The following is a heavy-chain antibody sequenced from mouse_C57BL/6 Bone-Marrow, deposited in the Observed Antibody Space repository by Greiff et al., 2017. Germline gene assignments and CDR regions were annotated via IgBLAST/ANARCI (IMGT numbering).Heavy chain of an antibody. CDR1: GYTFTDYY. CDR2: INPNNGGT. J-gene: IGHJ2*01. Sequence: VQLQQSGPELVKPGASVKISCKASGYTFTDYYMYWVKQSHGKSLEWIGDINPNNGGTSYNQKFKGKATLTVDKSSSTAYMELRSLTSEDTAVYYCANLYDYDDYWGQGTTLTVSS. V-gene: IGHV1-26*01. CDR3: ANLYDYDDY. D-gene: IGHD2-4*01.